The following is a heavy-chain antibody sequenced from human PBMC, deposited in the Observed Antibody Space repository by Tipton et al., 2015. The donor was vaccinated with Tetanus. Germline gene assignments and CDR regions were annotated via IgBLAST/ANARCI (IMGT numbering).Heavy chain of an antibody. CDR1: GFTFSSYW. CDR3: ARWDYYDSSSRDYYYYGMDV. CDR2: IKQDGSEK. D-gene: IGHD3-22*01. Sequence: SLRLSCAASGFTFSSYWMSWVRQAPGKGLEWVANIKQDGSEKYYVDSVKGQSTISRDNAKNSLYLQMNSLRAEDTAVYYCARWDYYDSSSRDYYYYGMDVWGQGTTVTVSS. V-gene: IGHV3-7*01. J-gene: IGHJ6*02.